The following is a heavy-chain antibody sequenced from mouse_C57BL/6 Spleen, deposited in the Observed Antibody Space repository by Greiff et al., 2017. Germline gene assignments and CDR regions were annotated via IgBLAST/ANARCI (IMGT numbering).Heavy chain of an antibody. CDR1: GYTFTSYN. V-gene: IGHV1-12*01. CDR3: ARSYYYGSSLYAMDN. J-gene: IGHJ4*01. D-gene: IGHD1-1*01. CDR2: IYPGNGDT. Sequence: LQQSGAELVRPGASVKMSCKASGYTFTSYNMHWVKQTPRQGLEWIGAIYPGNGDTSYNQKFKGKATLTVDKSSSTAYMQLSSLTSDDSAVYFCARSYYYGSSLYAMDNWGQGTSVTVSS.